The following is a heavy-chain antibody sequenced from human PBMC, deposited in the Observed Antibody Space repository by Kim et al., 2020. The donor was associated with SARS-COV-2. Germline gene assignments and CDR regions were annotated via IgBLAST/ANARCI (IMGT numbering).Heavy chain of an antibody. CDR3: ARGYGYCSSTSCPNWFDP. J-gene: IGHJ5*02. V-gene: IGHV1-8*01. CDR1: GYTFTSYD. CDR2: MNPNSGNT. Sequence: ASVKVSCKASGYTFTSYDINWVRQATGQGLEWMGWMNPNSGNTGYAQKFQGRVTMTRNTSISTAYMELSSLRSEDTAVYYCARGYGYCSSTSCPNWFDPWGQGTLVTVSS. D-gene: IGHD2-2*01.